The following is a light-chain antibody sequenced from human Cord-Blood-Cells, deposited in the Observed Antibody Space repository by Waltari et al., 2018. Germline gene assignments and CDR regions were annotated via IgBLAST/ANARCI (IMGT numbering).Light chain of an antibody. J-gene: IGKJ3*01. CDR3: QQSYSTPFT. CDR1: QSISSY. V-gene: IGKV1-39*01. Sequence: DIQMTQSPSSLSASVGDRVTITCRASQSISSYLNWYQQKPGKAPKLLIYAASSLQSGVPSRFSGSGSGTDFTLTIRSLQPEDFATYYCQQSYSTPFTFGPVTKVDIK. CDR2: AAS.